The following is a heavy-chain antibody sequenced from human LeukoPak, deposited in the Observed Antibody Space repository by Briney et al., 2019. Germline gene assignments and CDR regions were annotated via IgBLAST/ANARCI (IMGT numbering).Heavy chain of an antibody. Sequence: GGSLRLSCAASGFTFSSYGMHWVRQAPGKGLEWVAVIWYDGSNKYYADSVKGRFTISRDNSKNTLYLQMNSLRAEDTAVYYCARSGYCSSTSCRYFYYGMDVWGQGTTVTVSS. V-gene: IGHV3-33*01. D-gene: IGHD2-2*01. CDR2: IWYDGSNK. CDR1: GFTFSSYG. J-gene: IGHJ6*02. CDR3: ARSGYCSSTSCRYFYYGMDV.